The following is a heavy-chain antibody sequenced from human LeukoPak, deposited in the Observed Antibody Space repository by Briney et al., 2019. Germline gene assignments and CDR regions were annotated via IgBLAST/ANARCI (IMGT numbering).Heavy chain of an antibody. V-gene: IGHV5-51*01. J-gene: IGHJ6*03. CDR3: ARQVVAAAGTYYYYYYMDV. D-gene: IGHD6-13*01. CDR1: GYSFTSYW. Sequence: GESLKISCKGSGYSFTSYWIGWVRQMPGKGLGWMGIIYPGGSDTRYSPSFQGQVTISADKSISTAYLQWSSLKASDTAMYYCARQVVAAAGTYYYYYYMDVWGKGTTVTVSS. CDR2: IYPGGSDT.